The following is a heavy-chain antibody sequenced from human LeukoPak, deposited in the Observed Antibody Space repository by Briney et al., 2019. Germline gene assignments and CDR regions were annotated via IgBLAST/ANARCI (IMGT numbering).Heavy chain of an antibody. D-gene: IGHD3-22*01. CDR2: ISAYNGNT. Sequence: ASVKVSCKASGYTFTSYGISWVRQAPGQGLEWMGWISAYNGNTNYAQKLQGRVTMTTDTSTSIVYMELRSLRSDDTAVYYCAREYRDYYDSSGNYLDFWGQGTLVTVSS. V-gene: IGHV1-18*01. CDR1: GYTFTSYG. J-gene: IGHJ4*02. CDR3: AREYRDYYDSSGNYLDF.